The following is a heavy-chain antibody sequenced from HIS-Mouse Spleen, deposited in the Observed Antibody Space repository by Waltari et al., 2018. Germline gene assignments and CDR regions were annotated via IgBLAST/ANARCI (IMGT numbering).Heavy chain of an antibody. V-gene: IGHV3-30*18. D-gene: IGHD6-19*01. J-gene: IGHJ4*02. CDR1: GVTFSTYG. Sequence: QVQLVESGGGVVHPGRSLRLPCEASGVTFSTYGMPWVRQAPGKGLEWVAVISYDGSNKYYAASVKGRFTISRDNSKNTLYLQMNSLRAEDTAVYYCAKASSGWLDYWGQGTLVTVSS. CDR3: AKASSGWLDY. CDR2: ISYDGSNK.